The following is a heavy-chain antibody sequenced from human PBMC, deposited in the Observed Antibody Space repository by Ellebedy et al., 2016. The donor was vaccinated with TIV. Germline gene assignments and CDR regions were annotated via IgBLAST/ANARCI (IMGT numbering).Heavy chain of an antibody. CDR3: ARDQRRMFGD. D-gene: IGHD2/OR15-2a*01. CDR1: GFNFTGFW. V-gene: IGHV3-7*03. Sequence: GESLKISCAASGFNFTGFWMSWVRQAPGKGLEWVANIKQDGSRKNYVDSVRGRFIISRDNAKNSLYLQMNSLRVDDTAVYYCARDQRRMFGDWGQGTLVTVSS. J-gene: IGHJ4*02. CDR2: IKQDGSRK.